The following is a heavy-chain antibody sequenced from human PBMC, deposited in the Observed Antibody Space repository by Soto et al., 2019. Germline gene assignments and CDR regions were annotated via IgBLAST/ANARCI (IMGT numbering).Heavy chain of an antibody. CDR1: GFTFSSYA. Sequence: EVQLLESGGGLVQPGGSLRLSCATSGFTFSSYAMSWVRQAPVKGLEWVSGIRVSGVSRYDADSVKGRFTISRDNSKSTLYLQMNSLRAEDTAVYYCATIFRYGDPEYWGQGVLVTVSS. D-gene: IGHD2-21*02. J-gene: IGHJ4*02. CDR2: IRVSGVSR. CDR3: ATIFRYGDPEY. V-gene: IGHV3-23*01.